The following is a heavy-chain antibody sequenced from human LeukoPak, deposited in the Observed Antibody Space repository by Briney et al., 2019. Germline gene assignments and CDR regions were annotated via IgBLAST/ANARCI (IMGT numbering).Heavy chain of an antibody. D-gene: IGHD6-19*01. J-gene: IGHJ6*02. Sequence: ASVKVSCKASGYTFTGYYMHWVRQAPGQGLEWMGWINPNSGGTNYAQKLQGRVTMTTDTSTSTAYMELRSLRSDDTAVYYCARVSPYAQWLAPGYYYGMDVWGQGTTVTVSS. V-gene: IGHV1-2*02. CDR3: ARVSPYAQWLAPGYYYGMDV. CDR1: GYTFTGYY. CDR2: INPNSGGT.